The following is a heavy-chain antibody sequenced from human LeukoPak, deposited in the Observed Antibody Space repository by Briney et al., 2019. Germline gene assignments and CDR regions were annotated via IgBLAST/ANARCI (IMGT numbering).Heavy chain of an antibody. J-gene: IGHJ4*02. CDR2: IWADGSKK. V-gene: IGHV3-33*06. CDR1: GFIFSTYG. CDR3: AKDPVLAAGTSDY. Sequence: GGSLRLSCAASGFIFSTYGMHWVRQAPGKGLEWVAVIWADGSKKYYADSVKGRFTISRDNSKNTLFLQMNSLRVEDTAVYYCAKDPVLAAGTSDYWGQGTLVTVSS. D-gene: IGHD6-13*01.